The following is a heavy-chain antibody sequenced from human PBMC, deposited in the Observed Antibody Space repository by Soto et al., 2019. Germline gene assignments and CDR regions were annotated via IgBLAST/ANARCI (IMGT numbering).Heavy chain of an antibody. D-gene: IGHD4-17*01. CDR1: GFSLSTSGMS. CDR3: ARMIATTVTHDF. Sequence: SGPTLVNPTQTLTLTCTFSGFSLSTSGMSVSWIRQPPGKALEWLARIDWDDDEFYSTSLKTRLTISKDTSKNQVVLTMTNMDPVDTATYYCARMIATTVTHDFRGQGTLVTVSS. J-gene: IGHJ4*02. CDR2: IDWDDDE. V-gene: IGHV2-70*04.